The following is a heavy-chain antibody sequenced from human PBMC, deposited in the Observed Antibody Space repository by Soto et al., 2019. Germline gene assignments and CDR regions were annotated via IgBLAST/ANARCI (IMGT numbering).Heavy chain of an antibody. D-gene: IGHD5-12*01. CDR3: AKGLDNPKFQSYGMDV. CDR2: LSGNGFNT. CDR1: GFTFSSYA. V-gene: IGHV3-23*01. J-gene: IGHJ6*02. Sequence: PGGSLRLSCAASGFTFSSYAMSWVRQTPGKGLEWVAALSGNGFNTYYADSVKGRFTISRDNSKNTLYLQMNSLRAEDTAVYYCAKGLDNPKFQSYGMDVWGQGTTVTVSS.